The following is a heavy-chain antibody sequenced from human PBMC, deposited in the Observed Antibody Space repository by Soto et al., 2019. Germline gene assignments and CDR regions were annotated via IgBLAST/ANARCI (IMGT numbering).Heavy chain of an antibody. D-gene: IGHD5-12*01. J-gene: IGHJ4*02. Sequence: ASVKVSCKASGGTFSSYTISWVRQAPGQGLEWMGRIIPILGIANYAQKFQGRVTITADKSTSTAYMELSSLRSEDTAVYYCGGGPSGYDYWGLGDYWGQGTLVTVCS. V-gene: IGHV1-69*02. CDR2: IIPILGIA. CDR3: GGGPSGYDYWGLGDY. CDR1: GGTFSSYT.